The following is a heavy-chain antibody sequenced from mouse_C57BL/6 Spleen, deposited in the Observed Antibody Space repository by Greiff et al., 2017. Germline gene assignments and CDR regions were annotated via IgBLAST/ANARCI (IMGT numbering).Heavy chain of an antibody. CDR2: INYDGSST. J-gene: IGHJ4*01. Sequence: VQLKQSEGGLVQPGSSMKLSCTASGFTFSDYYMAWVRQVPEKGLEWVANINYDGSSTYYLDSLKSRFIISRDNAKNILYLQMSSLKTEDTATYYCERETGYDGYSQGYGMDYWGQGTSVTVSS. D-gene: IGHD2-3*01. CDR3: ERETGYDGYSQGYGMDY. V-gene: IGHV5-16*01. CDR1: GFTFSDYY.